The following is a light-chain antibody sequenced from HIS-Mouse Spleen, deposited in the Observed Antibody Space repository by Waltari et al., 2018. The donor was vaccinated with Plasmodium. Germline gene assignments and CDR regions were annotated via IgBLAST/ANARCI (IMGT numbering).Light chain of an antibody. Sequence: SYELTQPPSVSVSPGQTARITCSGDALPKKYAYWYQQKSGKAPVLVIYEDSKRPSGSPGRFSGSSSGTMITLTISGAQVEDEADYYCYSTDSSGNHRVFGGGTKLTVL. CDR2: EDS. J-gene: IGLJ3*02. CDR1: ALPKKY. CDR3: YSTDSSGNHRV. V-gene: IGLV3-10*01.